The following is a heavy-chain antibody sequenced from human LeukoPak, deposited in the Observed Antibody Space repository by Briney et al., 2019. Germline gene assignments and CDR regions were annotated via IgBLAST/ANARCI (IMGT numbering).Heavy chain of an antibody. D-gene: IGHD3-3*01. Sequence: SVKVSCKASGGTFSSYAISWVRQAPGQGLEWMGRIIPIFGTANYAQKFQGRVTITTDESTSTAYMELSSLRSEDTAMYYCARGVLRFLEWLSQGENYFDYWGQGTLVTVSS. CDR2: IIPIFGTA. CDR1: GGTFSSYA. J-gene: IGHJ4*02. V-gene: IGHV1-69*05. CDR3: ARGVLRFLEWLSQGENYFDY.